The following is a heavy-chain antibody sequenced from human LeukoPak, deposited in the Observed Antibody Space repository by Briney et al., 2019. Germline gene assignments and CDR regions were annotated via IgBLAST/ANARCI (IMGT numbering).Heavy chain of an antibody. V-gene: IGHV4-31*03. CDR1: GGSISSGSYY. CDR2: IYYSGST. CDR3: ARLLFPSDAFDI. D-gene: IGHD2-21*01. J-gene: IGHJ3*02. Sequence: SESLSLTCTVSGGSISSGSYYWSWIRQHPGKGLEWIGYIYYSGSTYYNPSLKSRVTISVDTSKNQFSLKLSSVTAADTAVYYCARLLFPSDAFDIWGQGTMVTVSS.